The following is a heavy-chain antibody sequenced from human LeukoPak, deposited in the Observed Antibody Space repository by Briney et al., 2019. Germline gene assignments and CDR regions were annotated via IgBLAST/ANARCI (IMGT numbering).Heavy chain of an antibody. CDR3: ARGSVPYYGIVVAHFDY. V-gene: IGHV1-69*13. J-gene: IGHJ4*02. CDR1: GGTFSSYA. Sequence: ASVKVSCKASGGTFSSYAISWVRQAPGQGLEWMGGIIPIFGTANYAQKFQGRVTITADESTSTAYMGLSSLRSEDTAVYYCARGSVPYYGIVVAHFDYWGQGTLVTVSS. CDR2: IIPIFGTA. D-gene: IGHD3-22*01.